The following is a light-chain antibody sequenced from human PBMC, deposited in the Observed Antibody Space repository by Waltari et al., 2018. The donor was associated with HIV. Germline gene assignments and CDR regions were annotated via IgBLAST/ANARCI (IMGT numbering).Light chain of an antibody. Sequence: QSALTQPASVSGSPGQSITISCTGTSSDVGGYNYVSWYQQHPGKAPKLMIYEVSTRPAGVSKRCSGAKSGNTASLTISGLQAEDEADYYCSSYTSSSTQYVFGTGTKVTVL. CDR2: EVS. V-gene: IGLV2-14*01. CDR1: SSDVGGYNY. CDR3: SSYTSSSTQYV. J-gene: IGLJ1*01.